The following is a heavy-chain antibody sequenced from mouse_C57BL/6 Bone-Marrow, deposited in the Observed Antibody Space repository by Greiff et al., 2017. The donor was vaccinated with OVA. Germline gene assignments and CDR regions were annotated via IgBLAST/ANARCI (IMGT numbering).Heavy chain of an antibody. V-gene: IGHV1-22*01. J-gene: IGHJ4*01. Sequence: EVQLVESGPELVKPGASVKMSCKASGYTFTDYNMHWVKQSHGQSLEWIGYINPNNGGTSYNQKFKGKATLTVNKSSSTAYMELRSLTSEDSAVYYGARGYYGNVYYAMDYWGQGTSVTVSS. CDR2: INPNNGGT. D-gene: IGHD2-1*01. CDR1: GYTFTDYN. CDR3: ARGYYGNVYYAMDY.